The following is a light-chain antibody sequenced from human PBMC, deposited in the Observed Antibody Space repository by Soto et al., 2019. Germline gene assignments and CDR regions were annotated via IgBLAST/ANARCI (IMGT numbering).Light chain of an antibody. CDR1: SSDVGGYNY. CDR3: SSYTRRNIWV. J-gene: IGLJ3*02. CDR2: EVT. V-gene: IGLV2-14*01. Sequence: QSALTQPASVSGSRGQSITISCTGTSSDVGGYNYVSWYQQHPDKAPKLMIYEVTNRPSGVSNRFSGSKSANTASLTISGLQAEDEADYYCSSYTRRNIWVFGGGTKVTVL.